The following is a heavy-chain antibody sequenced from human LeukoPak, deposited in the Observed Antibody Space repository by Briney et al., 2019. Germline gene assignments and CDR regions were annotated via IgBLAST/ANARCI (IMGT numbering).Heavy chain of an antibody. CDR2: ISWNSGSI. V-gene: IGHV3-9*01. CDR3: AKSHSPYYYDSSGYYSSSGD. D-gene: IGHD3-22*01. CDR1: GFTFDDYA. Sequence: PGGSLRLSCAASGFTFDDYAMHWVRQAPGKGLEWVSGISWNSGSIGYADSVKGRFTISRDNAKNSLYLQMNSLRAEDTAVYYCAKSHSPYYYDSSGYYSSSGDWGQGTLVTVSS. J-gene: IGHJ4*02.